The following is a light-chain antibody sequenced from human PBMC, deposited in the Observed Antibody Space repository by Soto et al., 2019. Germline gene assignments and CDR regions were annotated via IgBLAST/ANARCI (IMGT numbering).Light chain of an antibody. J-gene: IGKJ1*01. CDR1: QSISSW. CDR3: QQYNSYSET. V-gene: IGKV1-5*01. CDR2: DAS. Sequence: DIQMTQSPSTLSASVGDRVTITCRASQSISSWLAWYQQKPGKAPKLLIYDASSLESGVPSRFSGSGSGTEFTLTISSLQTDDFATYYCQQYNSYSETFGPGTKVEIK.